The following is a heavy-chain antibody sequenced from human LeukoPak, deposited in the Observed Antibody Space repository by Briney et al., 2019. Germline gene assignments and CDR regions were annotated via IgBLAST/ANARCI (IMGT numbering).Heavy chain of an antibody. J-gene: IGHJ4*02. Sequence: GRSLRLSCAASGFTFSSYGMHWVRQAPGKGLEWISYISNTGRTTKYVDSVKGRFTISRDNAKNSLYLHMDSLGAEDTAVYFCARDSYADTSGFWGYFDLWGQGTLVTVSS. D-gene: IGHD3-16*01. CDR1: GFTFSSYG. V-gene: IGHV3-48*03. CDR2: ISNTGRTT. CDR3: ARDSYADTSGFWGYFDL.